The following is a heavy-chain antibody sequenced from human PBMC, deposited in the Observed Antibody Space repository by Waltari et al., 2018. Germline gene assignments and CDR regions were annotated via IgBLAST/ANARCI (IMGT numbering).Heavy chain of an antibody. Sequence: QVQLMESGPGLVRPSETLSLTCHVSGGSITSDYWSWVRQPPGKGLEWVGYIYHSGTTNYQPSLRSRVSIAVDTSKTQFSLKLNYVTAADTAVYYCARGHSTGWYLSHWGRGALVTVSS. CDR1: GGSITSDY. CDR2: IYHSGTT. D-gene: IGHD6-19*01. J-gene: IGHJ1*01. CDR3: ARGHSTGWYLSH. V-gene: IGHV4-59*01.